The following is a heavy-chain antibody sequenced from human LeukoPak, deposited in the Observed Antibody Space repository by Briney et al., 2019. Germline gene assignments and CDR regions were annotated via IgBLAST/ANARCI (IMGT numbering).Heavy chain of an antibody. CDR1: GFTFSSYW. CDR2: IKQDGSEK. J-gene: IGHJ5*02. D-gene: IGHD6-13*01. Sequence: GGSLRLSCAASGFTFSSYWMSWVRQAPGKGLEWVANIKQDGSEKYYVDSVKGRFTISRDNAKNSLYLQMNSLRAEDTAVYYCARLLVQYDRTAAALRWFDPWGQGTLVTVSS. V-gene: IGHV3-7*01. CDR3: ARLLVQYDRTAAALRWFDP.